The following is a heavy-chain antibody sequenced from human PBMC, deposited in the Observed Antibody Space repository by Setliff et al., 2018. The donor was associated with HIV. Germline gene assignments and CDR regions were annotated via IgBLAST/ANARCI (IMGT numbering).Heavy chain of an antibody. D-gene: IGHD2-2*01. CDR2: ISHSGST. CDR3: ARRASSHGPYWYFDL. Sequence: SETLSLTCAVSGGSIMTGDWWSWVRQSPGKRLEWIGEISHSGSTNYNPSLRSRVTMSVDKSNNQFSLKLSSVTAADTAVYYCARRASSHGPYWYFDLWGRGTLVTVSS. CDR1: GGSIMTGDW. V-gene: IGHV4-4*02. J-gene: IGHJ2*01.